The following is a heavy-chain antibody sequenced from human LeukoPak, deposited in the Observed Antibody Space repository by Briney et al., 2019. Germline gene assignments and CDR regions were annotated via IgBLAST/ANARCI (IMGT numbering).Heavy chain of an antibody. Sequence: GGSLRLSCTASGFSFSGHWMHWARQLPGKGLVWVSRVSPTGGTTSYADSVKGRFTVSRDNAKNTLYLQVNNLRAEDTAVYYCARGPNSNWSGLDFWGQGTLLTVSS. V-gene: IGHV3-74*01. CDR2: VSPTGGTT. CDR3: ARGPNSNWSGLDF. CDR1: GFSFSGHW. D-gene: IGHD6-6*01. J-gene: IGHJ4*02.